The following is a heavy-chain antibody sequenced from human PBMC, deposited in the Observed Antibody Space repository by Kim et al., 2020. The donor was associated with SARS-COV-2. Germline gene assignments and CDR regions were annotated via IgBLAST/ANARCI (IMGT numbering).Heavy chain of an antibody. CDR1: GFTFRTYW. D-gene: IGHD4-4*01. V-gene: IGHV3-74*01. Sequence: GGSLRLSCAASGFTFRTYWMHWVRQVPGKGLVWVSRINDDGSVTTYADSVKGRFTISTDNSKNMMYLPMNSLRAEDTAVYYCTRDPDYSKGASFDYWGQG. J-gene: IGHJ4*02. CDR2: INDDGSVT. CDR3: TRDPDYSKGASFDY.